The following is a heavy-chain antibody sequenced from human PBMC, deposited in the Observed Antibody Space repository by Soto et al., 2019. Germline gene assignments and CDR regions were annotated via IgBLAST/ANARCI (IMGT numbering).Heavy chain of an antibody. CDR3: ALYSAYPYYYNGMDF. CDR1: GYSFTSYW. J-gene: IGHJ6*02. V-gene: IGHV5-51*01. Sequence: PGESLKISCKGSGYSFTSYWIGWVRRMPGKGLEWMGIIYPGDSDTRYSPSFQAQVTISAVRSIRPAYLKGSSLRPSDTAMYYCALYSAYPYYYNGMDFWGQGTTVTVSS. CDR2: IYPGDSDT. D-gene: IGHD5-12*01.